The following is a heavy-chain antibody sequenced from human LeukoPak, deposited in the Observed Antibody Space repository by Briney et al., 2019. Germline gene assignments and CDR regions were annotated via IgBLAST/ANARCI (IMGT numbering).Heavy chain of an antibody. CDR3: ARKFMRYYDSSGYFVY. D-gene: IGHD3-22*01. CDR1: GFTFSSYW. V-gene: IGHV3-7*01. J-gene: IGHJ4*02. CDR2: IKQDGSEK. Sequence: GSLRLSCAASGFTFSSYWMSWVRQAPGKGLEWVANIKQDGSEKYYVDSVKGRFTISRDNAKNSLYLQMNSLRAEDTAVYYCARKFMRYYDSSGYFVYWGQGTLVTVSS.